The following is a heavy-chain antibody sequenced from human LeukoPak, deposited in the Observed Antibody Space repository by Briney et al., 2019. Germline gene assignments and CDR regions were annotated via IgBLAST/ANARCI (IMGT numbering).Heavy chain of an antibody. D-gene: IGHD6-19*01. CDR3: ARDSRGAGRDFDY. Sequence: SETLSLTCTVSGYPISSGYYWGWIRQPPGKGLEWIGSIYHSGSTYYNPSLKSRVTISVDTSKNQFSLRLRSVTAADTAVYYCARDSRGAGRDFDYWGQGTLVTVSS. J-gene: IGHJ4*02. V-gene: IGHV4-38-2*02. CDR2: IYHSGST. CDR1: GYPISSGYY.